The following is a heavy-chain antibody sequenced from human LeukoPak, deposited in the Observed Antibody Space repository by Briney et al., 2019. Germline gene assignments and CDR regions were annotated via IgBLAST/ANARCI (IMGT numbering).Heavy chain of an antibody. Sequence: GGSLRLSCAASGFTFSSYAMHWVRQAPGKGLEWVAVISYDGSNKYYADSVKGRFTISRDNSKNTLYLQMNSLGAEDTAVYYCARQGGAVAGIGAFDIWGQGTMVTVSS. CDR3: ARQGGAVAGIGAFDI. CDR1: GFTFSSYA. V-gene: IGHV3-30*04. CDR2: ISYDGSNK. D-gene: IGHD6-19*01. J-gene: IGHJ3*02.